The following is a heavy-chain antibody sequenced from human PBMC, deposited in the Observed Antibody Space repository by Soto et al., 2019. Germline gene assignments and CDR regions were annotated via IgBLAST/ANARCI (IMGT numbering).Heavy chain of an antibody. CDR2: IIPIFGTA. CDR1: GGTFSSYA. CDR3: ARELITIFGVPGGWFDP. J-gene: IGHJ5*02. Sequence: QVQLVQSGAEVKKPGSSVKVSCKASGGTFSSYAISWVRQAPGQGLEWMGGIIPIFGTANYAQKFQGRVTINADESTSTAYMELSSLRSEDTAVYYCARELITIFGVPGGWFDPWGQGTLVTVSS. D-gene: IGHD3-3*01. V-gene: IGHV1-69*01.